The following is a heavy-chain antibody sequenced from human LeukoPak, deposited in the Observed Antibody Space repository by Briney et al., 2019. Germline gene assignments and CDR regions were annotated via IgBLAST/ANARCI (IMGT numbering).Heavy chain of an antibody. CDR1: GGSFSGYY. V-gene: IGHV4-34*01. D-gene: IGHD3-10*01. CDR2: INHSGST. J-gene: IGHJ4*02. Sequence: SETLSLTCAVYGGSFSGYYWSWIRQPPGKGLEWIGEINHSGSTNYNPSLKSRVTISVDTSNSQFSLTVRSVTAADTAVYYCGGRGFWGQGTLVTVSS. CDR3: GGRGF.